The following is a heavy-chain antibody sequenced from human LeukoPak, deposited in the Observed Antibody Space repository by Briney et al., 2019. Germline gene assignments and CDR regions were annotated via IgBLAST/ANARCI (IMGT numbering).Heavy chain of an antibody. V-gene: IGHV1-46*01. CDR1: GYTFTSYY. CDR3: ARWRHVEGGFDY. CDR2: INPSGGST. J-gene: IGHJ4*02. Sequence: ASVKVSCKASGYTFTSYYMHWVRQAPGQGLEWMGIINPSGGSTSYAQKFQGRVTMTRDTSTSTVCMELSSLRSEDTAVYYCARWRHVEGGFDYWGQGTLVTVSS. D-gene: IGHD1-26*01.